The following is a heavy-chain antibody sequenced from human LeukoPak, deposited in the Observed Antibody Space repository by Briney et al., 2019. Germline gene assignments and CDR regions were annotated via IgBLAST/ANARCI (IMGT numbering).Heavy chain of an antibody. CDR2: ISYDGTTK. Sequence: GRSLRLSCAASGFTFSSYGMHWVRQAPGKGLEWVAVISYDGTTKYYGDSVKGRFTISGDNSKNTLYLQMNSLRAEDTAVYYCARGEVAAAAPEGKDAFDIWGQGTMVTVSS. CDR3: ARGEVAAAAPEGKDAFDI. CDR1: GFTFSSYG. D-gene: IGHD6-13*01. J-gene: IGHJ3*02. V-gene: IGHV3-30*03.